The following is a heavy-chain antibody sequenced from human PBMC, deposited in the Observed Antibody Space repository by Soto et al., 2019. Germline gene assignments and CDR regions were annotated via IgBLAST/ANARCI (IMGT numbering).Heavy chain of an antibody. CDR3: ARSSSWYVEWFDP. CDR2: ISSSSSTI. J-gene: IGHJ5*02. D-gene: IGHD6-13*01. CDR1: GFTFSSYS. Sequence: GGSLRLSCAASGFTFSSYSMNWVRQAPGKGLEWVSYISSSSSTIYYADSVKGRFTISRDNAKNSLYLQMNSLRAEDTAVYYCARSSSWYVEWFDPWGQGTLVTVSS. V-gene: IGHV3-48*01.